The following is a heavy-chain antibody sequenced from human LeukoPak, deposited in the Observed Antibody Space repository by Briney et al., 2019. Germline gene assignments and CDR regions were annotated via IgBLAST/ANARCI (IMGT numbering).Heavy chain of an antibody. CDR1: GYTFSDYY. Sequence: ASVKVSCTASGYTFSDYYIHWLRQAPGQGLEWMGWINPKSGVTNFAQYFQGRVTMTRDTSSTTVYMELTRLRSDDTAVYYCARDQYYYDSSGPSAPLQHWGQGTLVTVSS. V-gene: IGHV1-2*02. CDR3: ARDQYYYDSSGPSAPLQH. J-gene: IGHJ1*01. D-gene: IGHD3-22*01. CDR2: INPKSGVT.